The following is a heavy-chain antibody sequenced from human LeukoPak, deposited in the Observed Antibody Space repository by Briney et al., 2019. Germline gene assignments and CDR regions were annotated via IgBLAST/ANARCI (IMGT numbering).Heavy chain of an antibody. J-gene: IGHJ4*02. CDR3: AKGGEYYYDSSGIDY. D-gene: IGHD3-22*01. Sequence: GGSLRLSCAASGFTFSSYGMSWVRQAPGKGLEWVSAISGSGGSTYYADSVKGRFAISRDNSKNTLYLQMNSLRAEDTAVYYCAKGGEYYYDSSGIDYWGQGTLVTVSS. CDR2: ISGSGGST. V-gene: IGHV3-23*01. CDR1: GFTFSSYG.